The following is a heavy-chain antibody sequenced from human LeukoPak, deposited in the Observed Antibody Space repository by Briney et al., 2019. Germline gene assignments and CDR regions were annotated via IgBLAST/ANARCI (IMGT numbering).Heavy chain of an antibody. V-gene: IGHV4-34*01. J-gene: IGHJ4*02. D-gene: IGHD3-10*01. CDR3: ASFGPFAKAY. CDR2: INHSGST. Sequence: SETLSLTCAVYGGSFSGYYWSWIRQLPGKGLEWIGEINHSGSTNYNPSLKSRVTISVDTSKNQFSLKLSSVTAADTAVYYCASFGPFAKAYWGQGTLVTVSS. CDR1: GGSFSGYY.